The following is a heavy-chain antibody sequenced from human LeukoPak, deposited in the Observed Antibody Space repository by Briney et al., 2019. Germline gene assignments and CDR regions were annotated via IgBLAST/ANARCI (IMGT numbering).Heavy chain of an antibody. CDR2: IFYSGST. Sequence: KPSETLSLTCTVSGGSISGFYWSWIRQPPGKGLEWIGYIFYSGSTNYNPSLKSRVTISLDTSKNQFSLKLSSVTAADTAVYYCASNYYDSSGYERDDAFDIWGQRTMVTVSS. V-gene: IGHV4-59*01. CDR1: GGSISGFY. J-gene: IGHJ3*02. CDR3: ASNYYDSSGYERDDAFDI. D-gene: IGHD3-22*01.